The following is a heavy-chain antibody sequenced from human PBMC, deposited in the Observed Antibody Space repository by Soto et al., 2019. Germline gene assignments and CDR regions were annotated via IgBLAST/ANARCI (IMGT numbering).Heavy chain of an antibody. Sequence: EVQLLESGGGLVQPGGSLRLSCAASGFTFSSYAMSWVRQAPGKGLEWVSAISGSGGSTYYADSVKGRFTISRDNSKNTMYLQMNSLRAEDTAVYYCAKDANGYSSSSGWFDPCGQGTLVTVSS. D-gene: IGHD6-6*01. CDR3: AKDANGYSSSSGWFDP. CDR1: GFTFSSYA. J-gene: IGHJ5*02. V-gene: IGHV3-23*01. CDR2: ISGSGGST.